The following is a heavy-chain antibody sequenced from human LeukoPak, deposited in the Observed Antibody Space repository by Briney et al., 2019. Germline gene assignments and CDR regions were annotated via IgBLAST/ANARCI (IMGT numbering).Heavy chain of an antibody. J-gene: IGHJ4*02. CDR1: GGSLSTDGYY. V-gene: IGHV4-39*01. Sequence: KSSETLSLTCTVSGGSLSTDGYYWSWIRQHPGKGLEWIGYISYSGSTYYNPSLKSRVTISVDTSKNQFSLKLNSVTATDTAVYYCARHYGPWGQGTLVTVSS. CDR3: ARHYGP. CDR2: ISYSGST. D-gene: IGHD3-10*01.